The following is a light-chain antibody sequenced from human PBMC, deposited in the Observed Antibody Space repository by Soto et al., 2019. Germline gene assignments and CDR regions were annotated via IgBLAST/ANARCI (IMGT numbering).Light chain of an antibody. J-gene: IGKJ4*01. CDR2: GAS. Sequence: DIQLTQSPSFLSASVGDRVTITCRASQGISSYLAWYQQKPRKAPEVLIFGASTLQSGVPSRFSGSGSGTEFTLTISSLQPEDFATYYCQQYNSYPLTFGGGTKVEIK. CDR1: QGISSY. CDR3: QQYNSYPLT. V-gene: IGKV1-9*01.